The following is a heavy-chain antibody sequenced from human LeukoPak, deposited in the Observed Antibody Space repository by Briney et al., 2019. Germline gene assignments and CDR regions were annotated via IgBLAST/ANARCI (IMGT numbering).Heavy chain of an antibody. CDR1: GGSFSGYY. V-gene: IGHV4-34*01. J-gene: IGHJ6*03. CDR2: INHSGSS. Sequence: ASEILSLTCAVYGGSFSGYYWSWIRQPPGKGLEWIGEINHSGSSNYNPSLKSRVTISVDTSKNQFSLKLSSVTAADTAVYYCARVLYYYYYMDVWGKGTTVTVSS. CDR3: ARVLYYYYYMDV.